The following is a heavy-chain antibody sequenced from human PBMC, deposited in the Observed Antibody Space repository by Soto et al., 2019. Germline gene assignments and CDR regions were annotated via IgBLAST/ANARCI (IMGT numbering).Heavy chain of an antibody. V-gene: IGHV3-48*03. CDR1: GFTFSNAE. Sequence: LRLSCAASGFTFSNAEMFWVRQAPGKGLEWVSKINYSGSNIYYSKSVKGRFTISRDNAKNPLSLQMNSLTDEVTAIYYCASEALCGADCYFFEYWGPGTLVTVSS. J-gene: IGHJ4*02. CDR2: INYSGSNI. CDR3: ASEALCGADCYFFEY. D-gene: IGHD2-21*02.